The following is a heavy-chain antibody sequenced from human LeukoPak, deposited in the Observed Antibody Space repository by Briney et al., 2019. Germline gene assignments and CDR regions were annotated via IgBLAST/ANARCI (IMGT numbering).Heavy chain of an antibody. CDR2: FYYGGNT. CDR3: ARSIAARLSYWYFDL. V-gene: IGHV4-39*07. D-gene: IGHD6-6*01. CDR1: GVSVTSNRYY. J-gene: IGHJ2*01. Sequence: PSETLSLTCTVSGVSVTSNRYYWGCIRQPPGEGLEWIAGFYYGGNTYYNPSLKSRVSMSVDTSKNQFSLNLTSVTAADTAVYFCARSIAARLSYWYFDLWGRGTLVTVSS.